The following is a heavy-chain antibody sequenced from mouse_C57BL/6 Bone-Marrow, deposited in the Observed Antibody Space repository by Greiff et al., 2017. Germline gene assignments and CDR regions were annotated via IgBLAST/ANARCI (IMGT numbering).Heavy chain of an antibody. CDR1: GFTFSDYY. CDR2: INYDGSST. V-gene: IGHV5-16*01. Sequence: EVQLVESEGGLVQPGSSMKLSCTASGFTFSDYYMAWVRQVPEKGLEWVANINYDGSSTYYLDSLKSRFIISRDNAKNILYLQMSSLKSEDTATYYCERFYDGYYDWYFDVWGTGTTVTVSS. J-gene: IGHJ1*03. CDR3: ERFYDGYYDWYFDV. D-gene: IGHD2-3*01.